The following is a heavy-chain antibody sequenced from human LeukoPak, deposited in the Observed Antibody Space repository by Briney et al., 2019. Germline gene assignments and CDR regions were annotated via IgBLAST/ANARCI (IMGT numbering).Heavy chain of an antibody. J-gene: IGHJ6*03. CDR1: GGSISSYY. V-gene: IGHV4-4*09. Sequence: SETLSLTCTVSGGSISSYYWSWIRQPPGKGLEWIWYINTSGSTNYNASLKSRVTISVDTSKNQFSLKLSSVTDADTAVYYCAVTGRYCTNGVCSLPYYYYMDVWGKGTTVTVSS. D-gene: IGHD2-8*01. CDR2: INTSGST. CDR3: AVTGRYCTNGVCSLPYYYYMDV.